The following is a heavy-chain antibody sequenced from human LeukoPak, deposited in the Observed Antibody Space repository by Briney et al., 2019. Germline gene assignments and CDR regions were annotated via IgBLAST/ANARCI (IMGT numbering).Heavy chain of an antibody. CDR1: GGSISSYC. D-gene: IGHD6-19*01. CDR3: ARGLVPEGYNSGWYGYYYYGMDV. Sequence: SETLSLTCTVSGGSISSYCWSWIRQPPGKGLEWIGYIYYSGSTNYNPSLKSRVTISVDTSKNQFSLKLNSVTAADTAVYYCARGLVPEGYNSGWYGYYYYGMDVWGQGTTVTVSS. J-gene: IGHJ6*02. CDR2: IYYSGST. V-gene: IGHV4-59*01.